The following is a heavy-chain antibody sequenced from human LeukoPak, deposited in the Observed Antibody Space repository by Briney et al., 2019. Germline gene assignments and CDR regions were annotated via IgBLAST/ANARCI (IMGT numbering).Heavy chain of an antibody. CDR3: ARAGPWQIDP. CDR1: GGSISSYY. Sequence: SETLSLTCTVSGGSISSYYWNWIRQPPGKGLEWIGYIYYSGRTNYNPSLKSRVTISVDTSKNQFSLKLKSVTNADTAVYYCARAGPWQIDPWGQGILVTVSS. D-gene: IGHD3-10*01. J-gene: IGHJ5*02. V-gene: IGHV4-59*01. CDR2: IYYSGRT.